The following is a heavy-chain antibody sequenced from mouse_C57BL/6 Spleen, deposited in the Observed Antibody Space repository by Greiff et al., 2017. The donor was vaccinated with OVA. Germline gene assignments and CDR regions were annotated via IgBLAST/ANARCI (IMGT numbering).Heavy chain of an antibody. CDR1: GFSFNTYA. J-gene: IGHJ4*01. Sequence: EVKLMESGGGLVQPKGSLKLSCAASGFSFNTYAMNWVRQAPGKGLEWVARIRSKSNNYATYYADSVKDRFTISRDDSESMLYLQMNNLKTEDTARYYCVRTYYYGSSYGDYAMDYWGQGTSVTVSS. V-gene: IGHV10-1*01. CDR3: VRTYYYGSSYGDYAMDY. CDR2: IRSKSNNYAT. D-gene: IGHD1-1*01.